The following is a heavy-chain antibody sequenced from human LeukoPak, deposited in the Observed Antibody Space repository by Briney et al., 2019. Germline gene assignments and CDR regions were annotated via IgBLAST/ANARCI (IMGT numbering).Heavy chain of an antibody. V-gene: IGHV3-64*01. Sequence: GGSLRLSCAASGFTFSNYFMHWVRQAPGKGLEYFSAISRTGSTTYYTNSVKGRFPISRDNSKNTLYLQMGGLRAEDMAVYYCATSRYCSGGDCYSLAFDIWGQGTMVTVSS. D-gene: IGHD2-15*01. CDR3: ATSRYCSGGDCYSLAFDI. CDR1: GFTFSNYF. CDR2: ISRTGSTT. J-gene: IGHJ3*02.